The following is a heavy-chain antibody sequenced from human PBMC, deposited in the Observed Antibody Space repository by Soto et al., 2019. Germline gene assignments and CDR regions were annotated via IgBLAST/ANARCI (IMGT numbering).Heavy chain of an antibody. CDR1: GFTFSSYS. J-gene: IGHJ4*02. D-gene: IGHD3-22*01. Sequence: EVQLVESGGGLVQPGGSLRLSCAASGFTFSSYSMNWVRQAPGKGLEWVSYISSSSSTIYYADSVKGRFTISRDNANNSLYLQTNSLRDEDTAVYYCARGTYYYDSSGYYWAFSYFDYWGQGTLVTVSS. CDR3: ARGTYYYDSSGYYWAFSYFDY. CDR2: ISSSSSTI. V-gene: IGHV3-48*02.